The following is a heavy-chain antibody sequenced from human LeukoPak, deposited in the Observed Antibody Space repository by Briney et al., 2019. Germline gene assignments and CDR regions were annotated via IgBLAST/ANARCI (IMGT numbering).Heavy chain of an antibody. J-gene: IGHJ5*02. CDR3: ARVGDIAAAGTGYNWFDP. V-gene: IGHV4-34*01. D-gene: IGHD6-13*01. CDR1: GGSFSGYY. Sequence: SETLSLTCAVYGGSFSGYYWSWIRQPPGKGLEWIGEINHSGSTNYNPSLKSRVTISVDTSKNQFSLKLSSVTAADTAVYYCARVGDIAAAGTGYNWFDPWGQGTLVTVSS. CDR2: INHSGST.